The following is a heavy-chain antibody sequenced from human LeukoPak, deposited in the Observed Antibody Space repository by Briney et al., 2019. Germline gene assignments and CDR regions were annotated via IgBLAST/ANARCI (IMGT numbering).Heavy chain of an antibody. D-gene: IGHD3-22*01. CDR2: IYTSGST. CDR1: GDSISSGNYY. Sequence: PSETLSLTCTVSGDSISSGNYYWSWIRQPAGKGLEWIGRIYTSGSTNYNPSLKSRVTISVDTSKNQFSLKLSSVTAADTAVYYCARLEITMIVVVITIFDYWGQGTLVTVSS. V-gene: IGHV4-61*02. CDR3: ARLEITMIVVVITIFDY. J-gene: IGHJ4*02.